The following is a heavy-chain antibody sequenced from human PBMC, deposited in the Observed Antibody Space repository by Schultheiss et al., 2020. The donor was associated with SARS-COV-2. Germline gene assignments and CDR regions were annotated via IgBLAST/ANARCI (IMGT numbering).Heavy chain of an antibody. CDR3: ARHQGLGAFDI. Sequence: GGSLRLSCAASGFTFSSYGMHWVRQAPGKGLEWVGRIRSKANSYATAYAASVKGRFTISRDDSKNTAYLQMNSLKTEDTAVYYCARHQGLGAFDIWGQGTVVTVSS. CDR2: IRSKANSYAT. CDR1: GFTFSSYG. J-gene: IGHJ3*02. D-gene: IGHD2-15*01. V-gene: IGHV3-73*01.